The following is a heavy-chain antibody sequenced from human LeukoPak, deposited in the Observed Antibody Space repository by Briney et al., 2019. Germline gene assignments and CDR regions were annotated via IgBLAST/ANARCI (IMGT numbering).Heavy chain of an antibody. CDR1: GVSFNDYY. V-gene: IGHV4-34*01. CDR3: TRMTTGHDY. Sequence: PSETLSLTCAVSGVSFNDYYWSWVRQPPGKGLEWIGEINHSGYTNDSPSLKSRVTISIDTSRKQFSLNLRSVTVADTAVYYRTRMTTGHDYWGQGTLVTVSS. J-gene: IGHJ4*02. CDR2: INHSGYT. D-gene: IGHD4-17*01.